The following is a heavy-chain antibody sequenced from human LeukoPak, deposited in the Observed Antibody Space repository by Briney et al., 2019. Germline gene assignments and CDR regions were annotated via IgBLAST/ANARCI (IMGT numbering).Heavy chain of an antibody. CDR2: ISGRGGST. Sequence: GGSLRLSCAASGFTFSSYAMSWVRQAPGKGLEWVSAISGRGGSTYYADSVKGRFTISRDNSKNTLYLQMNSLRAEDTAVYYCAKDTGYCSGGSCQPPYYFDYWGQGTLVTVSS. V-gene: IGHV3-23*01. CDR1: GFTFSSYA. J-gene: IGHJ4*02. CDR3: AKDTGYCSGGSCQPPYYFDY. D-gene: IGHD2-15*01.